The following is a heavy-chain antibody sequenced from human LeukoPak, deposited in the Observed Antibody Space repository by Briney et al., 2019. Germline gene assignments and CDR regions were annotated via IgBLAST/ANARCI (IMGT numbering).Heavy chain of an antibody. CDR2: IWYDGSNK. J-gene: IGHJ4*02. Sequence: PGXSLXLSCAASGFTFSNYGMHWVRQAPGKGLEWVAAIWYDGSNKYYADSVKGRFTLSRDNSKSTLYLQMNSLTAEDTAVYYCAREDYGSFCFDYWGQGTLVTVSS. CDR1: GFTFSNYG. D-gene: IGHD3-10*01. V-gene: IGHV3-33*01. CDR3: AREDYGSFCFDY.